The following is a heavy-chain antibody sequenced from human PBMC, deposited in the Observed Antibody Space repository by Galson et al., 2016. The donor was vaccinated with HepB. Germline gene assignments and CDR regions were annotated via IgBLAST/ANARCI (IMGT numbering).Heavy chain of an antibody. J-gene: IGHJ4*02. CDR3: AKHRLGDYDSGSPFDY. D-gene: IGHD3-10*01. V-gene: IGHV3-23*01. CDR2: ISTSGGST. Sequence: SLRLSCAASGFTFSSYAMSWVRQAPGKGLEWVSAISTSGGSTDYADSGRGRFTISRDNSKTLLYLQMNSLRAEDSAIYYCAKHRLGDYDSGSPFDYWGQGTLVTVSS. CDR1: GFTFSSYA.